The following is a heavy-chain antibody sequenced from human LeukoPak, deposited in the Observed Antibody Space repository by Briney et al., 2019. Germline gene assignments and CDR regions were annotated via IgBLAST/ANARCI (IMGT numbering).Heavy chain of an antibody. CDR1: GFTFSSYG. CDR3: ARGYPFTVVPYYFDY. V-gene: IGHV3-30*02. J-gene: IGHJ4*02. Sequence: PGGSLRLSCAASGFTFSSYGMHWVRQAPGKGLEWVAFIRYDGSNKYYADSVKGRFTISRDNSKNTLYLQMNSLRAEDTAVYYCARGYPFTVVPYYFDYWGQGTLVTVSS. D-gene: IGHD4-23*01. CDR2: IRYDGSNK.